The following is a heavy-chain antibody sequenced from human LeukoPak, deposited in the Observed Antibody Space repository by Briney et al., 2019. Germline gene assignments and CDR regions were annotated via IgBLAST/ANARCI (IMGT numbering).Heavy chain of an antibody. D-gene: IGHD3-16*02. J-gene: IGHJ5*02. CDR2: INSRGST. V-gene: IGHV4-61*02. CDR3: ASYRLGWFDP. CDR1: GGSISSSDYF. Sequence: SETLSLTCTASGGSISSSDYFWSWVRQPAGRGLEWLGRINSRGSTNYNPSRKSRVTLSVNTSKNQFSLKLTSVTVADTAVYYCASYRLGWFDPWGQGTLVTVSS.